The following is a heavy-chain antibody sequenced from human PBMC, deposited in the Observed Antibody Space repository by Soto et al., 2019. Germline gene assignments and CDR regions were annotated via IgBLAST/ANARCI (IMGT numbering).Heavy chain of an antibody. CDR3: ASMIGDPVLSFDS. CDR2: IFYSGST. V-gene: IGHV4-59*01. J-gene: IGHJ5*01. CDR1: GGSISSYY. Sequence: QVQLQESGPGLVKPSETLSLTCTVSGGSISSYYWSWIRQPPGKGLEWLGFIFYSGSTSYNPSLTSRVTISIDTSEYQFSLKLNSVTAADTAVYYCASMIGDPVLSFDSWGQGTRVAVSS. D-gene: IGHD3-10*02.